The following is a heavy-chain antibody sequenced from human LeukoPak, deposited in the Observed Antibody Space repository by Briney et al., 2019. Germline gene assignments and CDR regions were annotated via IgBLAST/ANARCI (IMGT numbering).Heavy chain of an antibody. J-gene: IGHJ6*02. CDR2: ISYDGSNK. CDR3: ARDIAYGGNYYYYYGMDV. D-gene: IGHD4-23*01. CDR1: GFPFSSYA. V-gene: IGHV3-30*04. Sequence: PGGSLRLSCAASGFPFSSYAMHWVRQAPGKGLEWVAVISYDGSNKYYADSVKGRFTISRDNSKNTLYLQMNSLRAEDTAVYYCARDIAYGGNYYYYYGMDVWGQGTTVTVSS.